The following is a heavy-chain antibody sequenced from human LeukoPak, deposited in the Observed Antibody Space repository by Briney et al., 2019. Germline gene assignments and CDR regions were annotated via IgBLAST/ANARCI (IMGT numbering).Heavy chain of an antibody. J-gene: IGHJ6*02. CDR1: GVSISSYY. V-gene: IGHV4-59*01. CDR2: IYYSGST. Sequence: SETLSLTCTVSGVSISSYYWSWIRQPPGKGLEWIGYIYYSGSTNYNPSLKSRVTISVDTSKNQFSLKLSSVTAADTAVYYCARVGLGSGSYYYYYYGMDVWGQGTTVTVSS. D-gene: IGHD3-10*01. CDR3: ARVGLGSGSYYYYYYGMDV.